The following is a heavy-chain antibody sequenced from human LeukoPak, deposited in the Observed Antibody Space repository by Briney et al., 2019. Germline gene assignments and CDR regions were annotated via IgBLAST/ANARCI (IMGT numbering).Heavy chain of an antibody. J-gene: IGHJ3*02. V-gene: IGHV3-9*01. CDR3: AKDMGRLVTSDAFDI. CDR2: ISWNSGSI. CDR1: GFTFDDYA. Sequence: DRSLRLSCAASGFTFDDYAMHWVRQAPGKDLEWVSGISWNSGSIGYADSVKGRFTISRDNAKNSLYLQMNSLRAEDTALYYCAKDMGRLVTSDAFDIWGQGTMVTVSS. D-gene: IGHD4-23*01.